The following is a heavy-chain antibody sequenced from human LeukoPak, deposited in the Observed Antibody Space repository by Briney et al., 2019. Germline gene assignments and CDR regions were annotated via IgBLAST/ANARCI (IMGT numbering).Heavy chain of an antibody. Sequence: GGSLRLSCAASELTFTNAWMTWVRQAPGKGLEWVGRIKSKTDGGTTDYAAPVKGRFTISRDDSKNALYLQMNSLKIEDTAVYYCTTSLTSGAYIDYWGQGTLVTVSS. CDR2: IKSKTDGGTT. V-gene: IGHV3-15*01. D-gene: IGHD2-15*01. CDR1: ELTFTNAW. CDR3: TTSLTSGAYIDY. J-gene: IGHJ4*02.